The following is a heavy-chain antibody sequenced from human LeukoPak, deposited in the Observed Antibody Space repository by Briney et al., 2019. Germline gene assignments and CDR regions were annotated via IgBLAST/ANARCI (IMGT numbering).Heavy chain of an antibody. CDR2: INSDGSST. CDR3: AKDRSGIVVTIFDY. V-gene: IGHV3-74*01. D-gene: IGHD5-12*01. CDR1: GFTVSSNY. J-gene: IGHJ4*02. Sequence: GESLRLSCAASGFTVSSNYMSWVRQAPGKGLVWVSRINSDGSSTSYADSVKGRFTISRDNAKNTLYLQMNSLRAEDTAIYYCAKDRSGIVVTIFDYWGQGTLVTVSS.